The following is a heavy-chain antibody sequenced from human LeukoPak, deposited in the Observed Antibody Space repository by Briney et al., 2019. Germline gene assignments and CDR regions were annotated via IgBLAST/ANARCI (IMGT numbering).Heavy chain of an antibody. Sequence: SVKVSCKASGGTFSSYAISWVRQAPGQGLEWMGGIIPIFGTANYAQKFQGRVTITADESTSTAYMELSSLRSEDTAVYYCAKDGPGVSYYFDYWGQGTLVTVSS. D-gene: IGHD6-13*01. CDR2: IIPIFGTA. J-gene: IGHJ4*02. CDR3: AKDGPGVSYYFDY. CDR1: GGTFSSYA. V-gene: IGHV1-69*01.